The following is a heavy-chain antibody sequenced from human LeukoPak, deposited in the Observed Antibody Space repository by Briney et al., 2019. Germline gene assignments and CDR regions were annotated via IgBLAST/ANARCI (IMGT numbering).Heavy chain of an antibody. V-gene: IGHV3-73*01. Sequence: GGSLRLSCGASGVTFSGSDMHWVRQDSGKGVEWVGRIRTKANISATAYAPSVKGKFTISTDDSKNTAYLQMNSLKTEDTAVYYCTPSLYDILTGSDYWGQGTLVTVSS. CDR2: IRTKANISAT. CDR1: GVTFSGSD. J-gene: IGHJ4*02. CDR3: TPSLYDILTGSDY. D-gene: IGHD3-9*01.